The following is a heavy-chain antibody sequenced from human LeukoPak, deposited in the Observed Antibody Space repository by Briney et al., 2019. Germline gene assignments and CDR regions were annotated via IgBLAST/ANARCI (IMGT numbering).Heavy chain of an antibody. CDR2: ISGSGGST. CDR1: GFTFSSYA. CDR3: AKAAGSYYDFWSGLPGFDY. D-gene: IGHD3-3*01. Sequence: GGSLRLSCAASGFTFSSYAMSWVRQAPGKGLEWVSAISGSGGSTYYADSVKGRFTISRDNSKNTLYLQMNSLRAEDTAVYYCAKAAGSYYDFWSGLPGFDYWGQGTLVTVSS. V-gene: IGHV3-23*01. J-gene: IGHJ4*02.